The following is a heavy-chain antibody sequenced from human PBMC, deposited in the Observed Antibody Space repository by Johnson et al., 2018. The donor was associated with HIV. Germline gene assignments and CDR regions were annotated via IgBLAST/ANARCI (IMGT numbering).Heavy chain of an antibody. CDR3: AREQTSMVQGVIWAFDI. D-gene: IGHD3-10*01. CDR2: IWYDGGNK. Sequence: QVQLVESGGGLVKPGGSLRLSCAASGLTFSSYAMHWVRQAPGKGLEWVAVIWYDGGNKYYADSVKGRFTISRDNSKNTLYLQMNSLRAEDTAVYYCAREQTSMVQGVIWAFDIWGQGTMVTVSS. J-gene: IGHJ3*02. CDR1: GLTFSSYA. V-gene: IGHV3-30*04.